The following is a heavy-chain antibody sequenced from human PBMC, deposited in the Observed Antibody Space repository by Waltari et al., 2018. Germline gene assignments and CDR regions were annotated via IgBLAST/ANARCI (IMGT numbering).Heavy chain of an antibody. J-gene: IGHJ6*03. D-gene: IGHD3-3*01. Sequence: QVQLVQSGAEVKKPGSSVKVPCKASGGTSSSYAISWVRQAPGQGLEWMGGIIPIFGTANYAQKFQGRVTITADKSTSTAYMELSSLRSEDTAVYYCARSVYFGVVYAIYYYYMDVWGKGTTVTVSS. V-gene: IGHV1-69*06. CDR1: GGTSSSYA. CDR3: ARSVYFGVVYAIYYYYMDV. CDR2: IIPIFGTA.